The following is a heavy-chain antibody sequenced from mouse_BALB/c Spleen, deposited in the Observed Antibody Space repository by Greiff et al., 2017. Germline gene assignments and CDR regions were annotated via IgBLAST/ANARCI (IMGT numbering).Heavy chain of an antibody. V-gene: IGHV1-54*01. CDR2: INPGSGGT. D-gene: IGHD1-2*01. CDR3: ARGDDYYGYAY. Sequence: VQGVESGAELVRPGTSVKVSCKASGYAFTNYLIEWVKQRPGQGLEWIGVINPGSGGTNYNEKFKGKATLTADKSSSTAYMQLSSLTSDDSAVYFCARGDDYYGYAYWGQGTLVTVSA. J-gene: IGHJ3*01. CDR1: GYAFTNYL.